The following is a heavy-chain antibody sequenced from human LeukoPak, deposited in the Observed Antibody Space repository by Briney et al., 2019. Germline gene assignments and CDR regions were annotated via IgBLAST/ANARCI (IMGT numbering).Heavy chain of an antibody. CDR3: ARPADPLRSHALLGVK. CDR2: ISTDGSST. J-gene: IGHJ4*02. D-gene: IGHD2-2*01. Sequence: GGSLRLSCAASGFTFSSYWMHWVRQAPGKGLVWVSRISTDGSSTSYADSVKGRFTISRDNAKNTLYLQMNSLRAEDTAVYYCARPADPLRSHALLGVKWGQGTLVTVSS. CDR1: GFTFSSYW. V-gene: IGHV3-74*01.